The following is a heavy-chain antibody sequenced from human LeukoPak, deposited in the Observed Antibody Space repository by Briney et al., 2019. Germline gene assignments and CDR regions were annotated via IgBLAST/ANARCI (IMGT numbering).Heavy chain of an antibody. D-gene: IGHD2/OR15-2a*01. CDR1: GGSISSGSYY. J-gene: IGHJ3*02. CDR3: ASCSGNYFSPDAFDI. Sequence: PSETLSLTCTVSGGSISSGSYYWSWIRQPAGKGLEWIGRIYTSGSTNYNPSLKSRVTISVDTSKNQFSLKLSSVTAADTAVYYCASCSGNYFSPDAFDIWGQGTMVTVSS. V-gene: IGHV4-61*02. CDR2: IYTSGST.